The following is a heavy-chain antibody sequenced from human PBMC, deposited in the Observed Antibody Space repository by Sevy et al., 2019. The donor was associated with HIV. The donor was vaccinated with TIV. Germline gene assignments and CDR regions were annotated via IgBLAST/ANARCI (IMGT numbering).Heavy chain of an antibody. CDR3: AKDQGDYVWGTFRDY. Sequence: GGSLRLSCAASAFTFSSYNMNWVRQAPGKGLEWVSCISGSSNYIYYAESLKGRFIISRDNAKNTLYLQMNSLRAEDTAVYYCAKDQGDYVWGTFRDYWGQGTLVTVSS. V-gene: IGHV3-21*04. CDR1: AFTFSSYN. D-gene: IGHD3-16*02. CDR2: ISGSSNYI. J-gene: IGHJ4*02.